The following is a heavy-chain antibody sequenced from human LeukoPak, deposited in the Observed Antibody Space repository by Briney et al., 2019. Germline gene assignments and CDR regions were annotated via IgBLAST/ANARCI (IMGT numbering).Heavy chain of an antibody. J-gene: IGHJ4*02. CDR3: AREAYYGSGSYYKSAFDY. D-gene: IGHD3-10*01. V-gene: IGHV4-4*07. CDR1: GGSISSYY. Sequence: SETLSLSCTVSGGSISSYYWSWIRQPAGKGLEWIGRIYTSGSTNYNPSLKSRVTMSVDKSKNQFSLKRSSVAAADTAVYYCAREAYYGSGSYYKSAFDYWGQGTLVTVSS. CDR2: IYTSGST.